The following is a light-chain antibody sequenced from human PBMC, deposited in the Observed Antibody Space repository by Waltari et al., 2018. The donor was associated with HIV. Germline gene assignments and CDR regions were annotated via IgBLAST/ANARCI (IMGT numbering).Light chain of an antibody. CDR2: AAS. J-gene: IGKJ1*01. V-gene: IGKV1-39*01. Sequence: DIQMTQSPSSLSASVGDRVTITCRASQSISSYLNWYQQKPGIAHKLLIYAASSLQSGVPSRFSGSGSGTDFTLTISSLQPEDFAIYYCQQSYSSWTFGQGTKVEIK. CDR3: QQSYSSWT. CDR1: QSISSY.